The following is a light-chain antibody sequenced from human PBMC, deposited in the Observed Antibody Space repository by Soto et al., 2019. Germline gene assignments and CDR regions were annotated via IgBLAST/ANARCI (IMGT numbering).Light chain of an antibody. CDR1: QSISSY. CDR2: DAS. Sequence: EIVLTQSPATLSLSPGERATLSCRASQSISSYLAWYQQKPGQAPRLLISDASTRATGIPARFSGSGSGTDSTHTISSLEPEDFAVYYCQQRSDWPPAFGQGTKVEVK. V-gene: IGKV3-11*01. J-gene: IGKJ1*01. CDR3: QQRSDWPPA.